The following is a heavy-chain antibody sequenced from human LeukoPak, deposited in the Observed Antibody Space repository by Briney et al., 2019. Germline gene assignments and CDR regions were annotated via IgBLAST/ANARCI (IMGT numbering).Heavy chain of an antibody. CDR3: AKDFILGVFDY. D-gene: IGHD3-16*01. V-gene: IGHV3-30-3*01. CDR2: ISYDGINK. Sequence: GGSLRLSCAASGFTFSSYAMHWVRQAPGKGLEWVAVISYDGINKYYTDSVKGRFTISRDNSKNTLFLQMNSLRAEDTAVYYCAKDFILGVFDYWGQGTLVTVSS. CDR1: GFTFSSYA. J-gene: IGHJ4*02.